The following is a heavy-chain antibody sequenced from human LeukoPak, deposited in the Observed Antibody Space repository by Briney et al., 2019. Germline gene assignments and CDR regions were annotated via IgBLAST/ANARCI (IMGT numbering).Heavy chain of an antibody. CDR1: GFTFDSYS. J-gene: IGHJ6*03. CDR2: INTFSSTL. D-gene: IGHD6-19*01. CDR3: ARAVAGTWYYYYYMDV. Sequence: GGSLRLSCAASGFTFDSYSMNWVRQAPGKGLEWVSYINTFSSTLNYADSVKGRFTISRDNAKNSLYLQMNSLRAEDTAVYYCARAVAGTWYYYYYMDVWGKGTTVTISS. V-gene: IGHV3-48*04.